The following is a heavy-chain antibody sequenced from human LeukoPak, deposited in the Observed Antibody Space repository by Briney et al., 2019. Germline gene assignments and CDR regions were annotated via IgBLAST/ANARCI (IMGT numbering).Heavy chain of an antibody. CDR1: GGSIHSYY. Sequence: PSETLSLTCTVSGGSIHSYYRSWIRQPPGKGLEWIGYIYYSRSANYNPSLKSRVTISVDTSKNQFSLKVRSVTAADTAVYYCARVGRVIVLTAFDIWGQGTLVTVSS. V-gene: IGHV4-59*01. D-gene: IGHD3-16*02. J-gene: IGHJ3*02. CDR2: IYYSRSA. CDR3: ARVGRVIVLTAFDI.